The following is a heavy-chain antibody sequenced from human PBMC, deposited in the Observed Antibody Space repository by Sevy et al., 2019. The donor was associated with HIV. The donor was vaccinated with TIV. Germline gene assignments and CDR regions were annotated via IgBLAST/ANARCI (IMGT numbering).Heavy chain of an antibody. CDR3: VKDSIFYDSSSGYRPFYYYGMDV. V-gene: IGHV3-64D*09. CDR2: ISSSGSSA. Sequence: GGSLRLSCSASGFTFSGSALHWVRQAPGKGLEYVSVISSSGSSAYYEESVRGRFTISRDNSKNTLYLQMRSLRAEDTAVYYCVKDSIFYDSSSGYRPFYYYGMDVWGQGTSVTVSS. CDR1: GFTFSGSA. D-gene: IGHD3-3*01. J-gene: IGHJ6*02.